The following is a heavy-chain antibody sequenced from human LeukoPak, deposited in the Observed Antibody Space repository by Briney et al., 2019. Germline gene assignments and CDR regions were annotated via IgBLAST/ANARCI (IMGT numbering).Heavy chain of an antibody. D-gene: IGHD2-2*01. J-gene: IGHJ4*02. CDR1: GFTFDDYA. CDR3: AKDSYGCSSTSCYYYFDY. CDR2: ISWNSGSI. V-gene: IGHV3-9*01. Sequence: GRSLRLSCAASGFTFDDYAMHWVRQAPGKGLEWVSAISWNSGSIGYADSVKGRFTISRDNAKNSLYLQMNSLRAEDTALYYCAKDSYGCSSTSCYYYFDYWGQGTLVTVSS.